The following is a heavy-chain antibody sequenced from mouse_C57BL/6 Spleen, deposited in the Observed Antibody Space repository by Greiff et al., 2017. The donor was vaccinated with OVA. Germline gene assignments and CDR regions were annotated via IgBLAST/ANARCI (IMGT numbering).Heavy chain of an antibody. J-gene: IGHJ2*01. D-gene: IGHD2-3*01. CDR1: GYTFTSYW. V-gene: IGHV1-55*01. CDR2: IYPGSGST. Sequence: QVQLQQPGAELVKPGASVKMSCKASGYTFTSYWITWVKQRPGQGLEWIGDIYPGSGSTNYNEKFKSKATLTVDTSSSTAYMQLSSLTAEDSEVYYCARGGLLRGDDWGQGTTLTVSS. CDR3: ARGGLLRGDD.